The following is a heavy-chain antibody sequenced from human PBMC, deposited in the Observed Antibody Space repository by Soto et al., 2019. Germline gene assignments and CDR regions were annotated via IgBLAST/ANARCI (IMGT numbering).Heavy chain of an antibody. CDR1: GFTFSSYA. D-gene: IGHD4-4*01. CDR2: ISYDGSNK. V-gene: IGHV3-30-3*01. CDR3: ARWDERDYSNDY. Sequence: QVQLVESGGGVVQPGRSLRLSCAASGFTFSSYAMHWVRQAPGKGLEWVAVISYDGSNKYYADSVKGRFTISRDNSKNPLYLQMNSLRAEDTAVYYCARWDERDYSNDYWGQGTLVTVSS. J-gene: IGHJ4*02.